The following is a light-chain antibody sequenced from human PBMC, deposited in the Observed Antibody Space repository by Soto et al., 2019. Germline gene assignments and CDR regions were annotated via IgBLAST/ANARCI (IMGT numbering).Light chain of an antibody. CDR3: SSYTTSSTLV. V-gene: IGLV2-14*01. Sequence: QSVLNQPASVSGSPGQSITISCTGTSSDVGVYKYVSWYQQHPGEAPKLMIYEVTNRPSGVSNRFSGSKSGNTASLTISGLQAEDEADYYCSSYTTSSTLVFGTGTKVTVL. J-gene: IGLJ1*01. CDR1: SSDVGVYKY. CDR2: EVT.